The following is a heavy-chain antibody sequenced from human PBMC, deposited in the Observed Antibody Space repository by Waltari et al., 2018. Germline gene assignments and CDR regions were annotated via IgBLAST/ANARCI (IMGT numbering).Heavy chain of an antibody. Sequence: QVQLVQSGAEVKKPGSSVKVSGKASGGTFSSHAISWVRQAPGQGLGWMGGITPIFCKANYAKKFQGRVTITADESTSTAYMELSRRRSEDTAVYYCARVDYSNYDYGMDVWGQGTTVTVSS. CDR3: ARVDYSNYDYGMDV. V-gene: IGHV1-69*12. J-gene: IGHJ6*02. D-gene: IGHD4-4*01. CDR2: ITPIFCKA. CDR1: GGTFSSHA.